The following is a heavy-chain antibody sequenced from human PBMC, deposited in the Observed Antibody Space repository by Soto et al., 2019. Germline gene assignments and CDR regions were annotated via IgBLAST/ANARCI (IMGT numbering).Heavy chain of an antibody. V-gene: IGHV4-31*03. CDR1: GGSISSGGYY. CDR2: IYYSGST. D-gene: IGHD3-3*01. Sequence: SETLSLTCTVSGGSISSGGYYWSWIRQHPGKGLEWIGYIYYSGSTYYNPSLKSRVTISVDTSKNQFSLKLSSVTAADTAVYYCAGLSIFGVVYWFDPWGQGTLVTVSS. J-gene: IGHJ5*02. CDR3: AGLSIFGVVYWFDP.